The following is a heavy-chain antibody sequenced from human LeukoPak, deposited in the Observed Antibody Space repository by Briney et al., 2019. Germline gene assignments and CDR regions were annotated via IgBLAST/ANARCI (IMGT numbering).Heavy chain of an antibody. CDR2: IKQDGSEK. V-gene: IGHV3-7*01. CDR1: GFTFSSYW. D-gene: IGHD2-2*01. Sequence: GGSLRLSCAASGFTFSSYWMSWVRQAPGKGLEWVANIKQDGSEKYYVDSVKGRFTISRDNAKNSLYLQMNSLRAEDTAVYYCARPHCSSTSCYGHYFQHWGQGTLVTVSS. J-gene: IGHJ1*01. CDR3: ARPHCSSTSCYGHYFQH.